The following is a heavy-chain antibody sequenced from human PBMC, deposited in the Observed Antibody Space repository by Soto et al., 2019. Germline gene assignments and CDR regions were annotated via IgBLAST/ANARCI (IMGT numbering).Heavy chain of an antibody. V-gene: IGHV4-30-4*01. CDR1: GGCSISGEYD. Sequence: SSTXALTCSLCGGCSISGEYDLSWIRQPPGNGLEWIGNIYYSGNTYYNPSLKSLLIISIDTSKNQFSLKVGSVTAADTAVYYCASSSTYGLDVRGQAPTVTV. CDR2: IYYSGNT. J-gene: IGHJ6*01. CDR3: ASSSTYGLDV.